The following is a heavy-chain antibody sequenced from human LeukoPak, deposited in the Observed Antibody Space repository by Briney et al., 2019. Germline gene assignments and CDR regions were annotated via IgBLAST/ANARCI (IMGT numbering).Heavy chain of an antibody. Sequence: PGGSLRLSCAASGFTFSNYNMHWVRQAPGKGLEWVSYISSGSSTKYYADSVKGRFTMSRDNAKNSLYLQMNSLRAEDTAVYYCARAPQYAIAFFDYWGQGTLVTVSS. V-gene: IGHV3-48*04. CDR2: ISSGSSTK. J-gene: IGHJ4*02. D-gene: IGHD2-8*01. CDR1: GFTFSNYN. CDR3: ARAPQYAIAFFDY.